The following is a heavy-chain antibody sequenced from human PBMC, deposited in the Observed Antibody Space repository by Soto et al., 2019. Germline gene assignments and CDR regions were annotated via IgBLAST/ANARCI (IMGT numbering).Heavy chain of an antibody. V-gene: IGHV3-53*01. CDR3: ARHSLGGTWYFDL. CDR2: IYSSGNT. Sequence: GGSLRLSCAASGFTVSSNYMSWVRQAPGKGLEWVSIIYSSGNTYYADSVKGRFTISRDNSKNTLYLQMNSLRAEDTAVYHCARHSLGGTWYFDLWGRGTLVTVSS. CDR1: GFTVSSNY. D-gene: IGHD3-16*01. J-gene: IGHJ2*01.